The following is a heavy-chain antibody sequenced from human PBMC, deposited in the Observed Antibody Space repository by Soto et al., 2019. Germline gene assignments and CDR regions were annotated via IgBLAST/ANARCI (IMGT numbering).Heavy chain of an antibody. CDR1: GDSVSSNSAA. J-gene: IGHJ3*02. CDR3: ARERGALSEAFDI. V-gene: IGHV6-1*01. CDR2: TYYRSKWYN. D-gene: IGHD3-10*01. Sequence: PSPTHSLTCAISGDSVSSNSAAWNWLRQSPSRGLEWLGRTYYRSKWYNDYVVSVKSRITINPDTSKNQFSLQLNSVTPEDTAVYYCARERGALSEAFDIWGQGTVVTV.